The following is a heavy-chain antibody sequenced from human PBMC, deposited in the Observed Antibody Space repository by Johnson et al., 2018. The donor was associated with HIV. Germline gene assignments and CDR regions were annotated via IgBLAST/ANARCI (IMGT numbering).Heavy chain of an antibody. V-gene: IGHV3-66*02. CDR1: GFTVSRNY. CDR3: AKDLSSGWYHAFDI. CDR2: IYSGGST. Sequence: EVQLVESGGGVVQPGGSLRLSCAASGFTVSRNYMNWVRQAPGKGLEWVSVIYSGGSTYYADSVKGRFTISRDSSKNTLYLQMNSLRAEDTAVYYCAKDLSSGWYHAFDIWGQGTMVTVSS. D-gene: IGHD6-19*01. J-gene: IGHJ3*02.